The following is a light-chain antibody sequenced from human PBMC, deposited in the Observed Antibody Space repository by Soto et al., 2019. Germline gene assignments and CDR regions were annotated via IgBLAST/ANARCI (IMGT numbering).Light chain of an antibody. CDR2: EGS. V-gene: IGLV2-23*03. CDR3: CSYAGSTSFV. CDR1: SSDIGNYNL. Sequence: QSALTQPASVSGSPGQSITISCTGTSSDIGNYNLVSWYQQHPSKAPKLMIYEGSKRPSGVSNRFSGSKSGNTASLTISGLQAEDEGDYYCCSYAGSTSFVFGGGTKVTVL. J-gene: IGLJ3*02.